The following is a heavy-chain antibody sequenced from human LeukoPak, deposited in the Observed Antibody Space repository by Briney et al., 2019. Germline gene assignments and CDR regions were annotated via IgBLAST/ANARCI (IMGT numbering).Heavy chain of an antibody. V-gene: IGHV6-1*01. CDR3: ARRLTQYDCFDP. D-gene: IGHD2-2*01. J-gene: IGHJ5*02. CDR2: TYYRSKWLN. CDR1: GDSVSSHIAA. Sequence: SQTLSLTCAISGDSVSSHIAAWNWIRQSPSRGLEWLGRTYYRSKWLNDYAVSVKGRITINPDTSKNQFSLHLNSMTPEDTAVYYCARRLTQYDCFDPWGQGILVTVSS.